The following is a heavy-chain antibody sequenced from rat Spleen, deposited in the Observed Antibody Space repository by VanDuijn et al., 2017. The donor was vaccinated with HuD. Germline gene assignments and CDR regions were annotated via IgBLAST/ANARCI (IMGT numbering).Heavy chain of an antibody. Sequence: EVQLVESGGDLVQPGRSLKLSCAASGFTLSDYSMAWVRQAPKKGLEWVATISYDGSTTHYRDSVKGRFTISRDNAKNTLYLQMDSLRPEDTATYYCATHNSGYFDYWGQGVMVTVSS. CDR1: GFTLSDYS. V-gene: IGHV5-7*01. CDR2: ISYDGSTT. J-gene: IGHJ2*01. CDR3: ATHNSGYFDY. D-gene: IGHD4-3*01.